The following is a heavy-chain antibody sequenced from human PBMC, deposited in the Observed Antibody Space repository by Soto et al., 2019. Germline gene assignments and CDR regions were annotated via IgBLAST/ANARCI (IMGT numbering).Heavy chain of an antibody. D-gene: IGHD1-26*01. J-gene: IGHJ5*02. CDR2: IKQDGSEK. CDR1: GFTFSSYW. V-gene: IGHV3-7*05. CDR3: ARDRGSYFGLNWFDP. Sequence: EVQLVESGGGLVQPGGSLRLSCAASGFTFSSYWMSWVRQAPGKGLEWVANIKQDGSEKYYVDSVKGRFTISRDNAKNSLYLQMNSLRAEDTAVYYCARDRGSYFGLNWFDPWGQGTLVTVSS.